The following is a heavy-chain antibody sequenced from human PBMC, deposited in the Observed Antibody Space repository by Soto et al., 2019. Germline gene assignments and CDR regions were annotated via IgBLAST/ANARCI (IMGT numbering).Heavy chain of an antibody. J-gene: IGHJ3*02. CDR3: ARDVSLRWELNDAFDI. D-gene: IGHD1-26*01. V-gene: IGHV3-21*01. Sequence: EVQLVESGGGLVKPGGSLRLSCAASGFTFSSYSMNWVRQAPGKGLEWVSSISSSSSYIYYADSVKGRFTISRDNAKNSLYLQMNSLRAEDTAVYYCARDVSLRWELNDAFDIWGQGTMVTVSS. CDR1: GFTFSSYS. CDR2: ISSSSSYI.